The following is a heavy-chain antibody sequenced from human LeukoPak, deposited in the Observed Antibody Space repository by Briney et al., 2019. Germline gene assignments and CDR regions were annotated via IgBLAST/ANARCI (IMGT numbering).Heavy chain of an antibody. J-gene: IGHJ4*02. CDR3: ASSNSGGRRVIAAAARLFDY. Sequence: PGGSLRLSCAASGFTFSSYAMHWVRQAPGKGLEWVAVISYDGSNKYYADSVKGRFTISRDNSKNTLYLQMNSLRAEDTAVYYCASSNSGGRRVIAAAARLFDYWGQGTLVTVSS. CDR2: ISYDGSNK. CDR1: GFTFSSYA. V-gene: IGHV3-30-3*01. D-gene: IGHD6-13*01.